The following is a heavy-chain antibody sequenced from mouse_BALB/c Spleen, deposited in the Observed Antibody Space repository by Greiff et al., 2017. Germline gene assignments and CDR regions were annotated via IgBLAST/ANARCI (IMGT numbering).Heavy chain of an antibody. CDR3: ARYYGSSYEYFDV. Sequence: QSGPGLVKPSQSLSLTCTVTGYSITSDYAWNWIRQFPGNKLEWMGYISYSGSTSYNPSLKSRISITRDTSKNQFFLQLNSVTTEDTATYYCARYYGSSYEYFDVWGAGTTVTVSS. J-gene: IGHJ1*01. V-gene: IGHV3-2*02. D-gene: IGHD1-1*01. CDR1: GYSITSDYA. CDR2: ISYSGST.